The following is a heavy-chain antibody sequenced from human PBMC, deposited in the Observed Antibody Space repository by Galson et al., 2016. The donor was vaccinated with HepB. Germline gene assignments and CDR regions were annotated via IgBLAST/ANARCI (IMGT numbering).Heavy chain of an antibody. CDR2: IYHSGST. Sequence: SETLSLTCTVSGGSISYYYWSWIRQPPGKGLEGIGYIYHSGSTNYNPSLKSRVTISVDTSKNQFSLKLSSVTAADTGVYYCERDASGGWYGFHYGMDVWGQGTTVTVAS. CDR3: ERDASGGWYGFHYGMDV. D-gene: IGHD6-19*01. J-gene: IGHJ6*02. CDR1: GGSISYYY. V-gene: IGHV4-59*01.